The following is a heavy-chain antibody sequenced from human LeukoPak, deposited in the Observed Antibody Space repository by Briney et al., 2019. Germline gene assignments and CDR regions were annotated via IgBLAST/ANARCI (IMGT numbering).Heavy chain of an antibody. CDR3: ARDMGIVGADDAFDI. CDR1: GFTFSNYG. J-gene: IGHJ3*02. D-gene: IGHD1-26*01. CDR2: ISGSGGNT. V-gene: IGHV3-23*01. Sequence: PGRSLRLSCAASGFTFSNYGMSWVRQAPGKGLEWVSTISGSGGNTYYADSVKGRFTISRDNSKNTLYLQMNSLRAEDTAVYYCARDMGIVGADDAFDIWGQGTMVTVSS.